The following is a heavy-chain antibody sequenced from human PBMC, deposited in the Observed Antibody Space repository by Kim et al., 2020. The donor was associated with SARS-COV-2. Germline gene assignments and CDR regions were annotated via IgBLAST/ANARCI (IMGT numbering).Heavy chain of an antibody. CDR3: ASLRDELEGGAFDI. D-gene: IGHD1-7*01. CDR1: GFTFSSYS. Sequence: GGSLRLSCAASGFTFSSYSMNWVRQAPGKGLEWVSSISSSSSYIYYADSVKGRFTISRDNAKNSLYLQMNSLRAEDTAVYYCASLRDELEGGAFDIWGQGTMVTVSS. CDR2: ISSSSSYI. J-gene: IGHJ3*02. V-gene: IGHV3-21*01.